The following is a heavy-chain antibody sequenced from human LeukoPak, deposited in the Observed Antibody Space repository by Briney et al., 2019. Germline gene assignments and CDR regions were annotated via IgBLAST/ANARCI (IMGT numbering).Heavy chain of an antibody. CDR2: INPNSGGT. V-gene: IGHV1-2*02. Sequence: GASVTVSCKASGYTFTGYYMHWVRQAPGQGLEWMGWINPNSGGTNYAQKFQGRVTMTRDTSISTAYMELSRLRSDDTAVYYCARVRGRGDSSGFDYWGQGTLVTVSS. CDR1: GYTFTGYY. CDR3: ARVRGRGDSSGFDY. J-gene: IGHJ4*02. D-gene: IGHD3-22*01.